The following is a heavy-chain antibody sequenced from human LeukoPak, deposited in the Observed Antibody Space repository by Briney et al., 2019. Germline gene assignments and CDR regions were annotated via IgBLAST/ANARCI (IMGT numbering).Heavy chain of an antibody. CDR2: ISGSGGST. Sequence: GGSLRLSCAASGFTFSSYAMSWVRQAPGKGLEWVSAISGSGGSTYYADSVKGRFTISRDNSKKRLYLQMNSLRAEDTAVYYCAKREMATYVPNYFDYWGQGTLVTVSS. CDR3: AKREMATYVPNYFDY. V-gene: IGHV3-23*01. CDR1: GFTFSSYA. D-gene: IGHD5-24*01. J-gene: IGHJ4*02.